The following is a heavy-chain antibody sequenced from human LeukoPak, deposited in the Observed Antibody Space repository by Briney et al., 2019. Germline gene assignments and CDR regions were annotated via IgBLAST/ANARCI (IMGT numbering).Heavy chain of an antibody. V-gene: IGHV4-34*01. Sequence: SETLSLTCAVYGGSFSGYYWSWIRQPPGKGLEWIGEINHSGSTNYNPSLKSRVTISVDTSKNQFSLKLSSVTAADTAVYYCARGMAVAGTAWFDPWGQGTLVTVAS. CDR1: GGSFSGYY. CDR2: INHSGST. CDR3: ARGMAVAGTAWFDP. D-gene: IGHD6-19*01. J-gene: IGHJ5*02.